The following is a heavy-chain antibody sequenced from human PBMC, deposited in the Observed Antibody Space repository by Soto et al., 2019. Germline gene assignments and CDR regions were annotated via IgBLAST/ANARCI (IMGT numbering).Heavy chain of an antibody. CDR3: ARDRSCKSCSYDSSVPYFFGMGV. D-gene: IGHD3-22*01. V-gene: IGHV1-69*01. Sequence: QVQLVQSGAEVKKPGSSVKVSCKASAGTFSSYGISWVRQAPGQGLEWMGGIMPIFGTPNYAQKFQGRATSTADERTSTGYMELSSLTSEDTAVYYCARDRSCKSCSYDSSVPYFFGMGVWCQGATVTV. J-gene: IGHJ6*02. CDR2: IMPIFGTP. CDR1: AGTFSSYG.